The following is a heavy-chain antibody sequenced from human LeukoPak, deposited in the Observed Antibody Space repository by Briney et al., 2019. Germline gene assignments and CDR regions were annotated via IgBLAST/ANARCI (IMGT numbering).Heavy chain of an antibody. D-gene: IGHD2-21*01. V-gene: IGHV3-33*01. J-gene: IGHJ6*01. CDR3: AREVAPLYFHYGMDV. CDR1: GFTFSSYG. CDR2: TWYDGRNN. Sequence: GRSLRLSCTASGFTFSSYGMHWVRQAPGKGLEWVAVTWYDGRNNYYAASVKGRFTISRDDSKTTVYLLMNSLRAEDTAVYYCAREVAPLYFHYGMDVWGEGTTVTVSS.